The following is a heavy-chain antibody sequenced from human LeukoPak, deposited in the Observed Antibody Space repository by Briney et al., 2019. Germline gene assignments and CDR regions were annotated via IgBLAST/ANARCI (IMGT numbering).Heavy chain of an antibody. CDR2: IYYSGST. Sequence: SETLSLTCTVSGGSISGCYWSWIRQPPGKGLEWIGYIYYSGSTNYNPSLKSRVTISVDTSKNQFSLKLSSVTAADTAVYYCARRPLYGGNDYYYYYGMDVWGQGTTVTVSS. D-gene: IGHD4-23*01. CDR3: ARRPLYGGNDYYYYYGMDV. V-gene: IGHV4-59*08. J-gene: IGHJ6*02. CDR1: GGSISGCY.